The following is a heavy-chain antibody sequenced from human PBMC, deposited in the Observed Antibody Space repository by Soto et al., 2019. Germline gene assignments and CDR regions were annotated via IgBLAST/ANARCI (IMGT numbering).Heavy chain of an antibody. CDR3: ARDRPGIAACPSRTYGMDV. J-gene: IGHJ6*02. D-gene: IGHD6-6*01. CDR2: IYYSGST. Sequence: QVQLQESGPGLVKPSETLSLTCTVSGGSISSYYWSWIRQPPGKGLEWIGYIYYSGSTNYNPSLKSPVTISVNTSKNTFSLKLSFVTAADTAVYYCARDRPGIAACPSRTYGMDVWGQGTTVTVSS. CDR1: GGSISSYY. V-gene: IGHV4-59*01.